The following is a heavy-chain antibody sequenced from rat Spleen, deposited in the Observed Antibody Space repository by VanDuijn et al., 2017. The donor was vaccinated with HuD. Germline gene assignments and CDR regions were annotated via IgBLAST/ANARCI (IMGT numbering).Heavy chain of an antibody. D-gene: IGHD1-1*01. CDR2: ISSGGNT. J-gene: IGHJ2*01. V-gene: IGHV2S12*01. CDR3: ARDLTSGDSY. Sequence: QVQVKESGPGLVQPSQTLSLTCTVSGFSLTSNGVSWVRQPPGKGLEWIAAISSGGNTYYNSVLKSRLSISRDTSKSQVFLKMNSLQTEDTATYYCARDLTSGDSYWGQGVMVTVSS. CDR1: GFSLTSNG.